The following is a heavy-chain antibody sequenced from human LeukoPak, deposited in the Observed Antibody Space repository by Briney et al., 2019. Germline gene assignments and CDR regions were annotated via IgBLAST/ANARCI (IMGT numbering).Heavy chain of an antibody. CDR3: TRNYNTQDFDY. Sequence: PGGSLRLSCTTSGFTFSVFAINWVRQAPGKGLEWVGLIRSSPNGGTTEYGASVKGRFIISRDDSKNIAYLQMNILKTEDTAVYYCTRNYNTQDFDYWGQGILVTVSS. J-gene: IGHJ4*02. D-gene: IGHD3-22*01. CDR2: IRSSPNGGTT. V-gene: IGHV3-49*04. CDR1: GFTFSVFA.